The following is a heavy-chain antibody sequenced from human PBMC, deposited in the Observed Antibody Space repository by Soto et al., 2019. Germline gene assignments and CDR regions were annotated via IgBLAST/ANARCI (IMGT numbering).Heavy chain of an antibody. V-gene: IGHV3-30-3*01. D-gene: IGHD1-1*01. Sequence: GGSLRLSCAASGFTFRSYDMHWVRQAPGKGLEWVAVISYDENKRSYTDSVKGRFTVSRDNSKDTLYLQMTSLRAEDTAVYYCAKEQLERHFGFDYWGQGIVVTVSS. CDR3: AKEQLERHFGFDY. CDR1: GFTFRSYD. J-gene: IGHJ4*02. CDR2: ISYDENKR.